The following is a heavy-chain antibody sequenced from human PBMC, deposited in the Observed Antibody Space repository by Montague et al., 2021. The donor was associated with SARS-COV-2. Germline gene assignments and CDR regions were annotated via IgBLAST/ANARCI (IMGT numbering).Heavy chain of an antibody. J-gene: IGHJ4*02. CDR1: GGSVRRSNDC. CDR3: ARGPKMYGELADY. V-gene: IGHV4-39*01. Sequence: SETLSFTCTVSGGSVRRSNDCWGWIRQPPGQGLEWIANFYYSGNTYYNPSLKSRVTISVDTSNNQFSLKLSSVTAADTAVYYCARGPKMYGELADYWGQGTLVTVSS. D-gene: IGHD4-17*01. CDR2: FYYSGNT.